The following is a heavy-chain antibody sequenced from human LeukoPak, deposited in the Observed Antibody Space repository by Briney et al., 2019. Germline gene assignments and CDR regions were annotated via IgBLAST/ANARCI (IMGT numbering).Heavy chain of an antibody. D-gene: IGHD3-22*01. J-gene: IGHJ4*02. V-gene: IGHV3-53*01. CDR3: AKHRRRITMIVVVTNFDY. Sequence: GGSLRLSCAVSGFTVSGNYMSWVRQAPGKGLEWVSLIYSGGTTYYADSVKGRFTISRDNSKNTLYLQMNSLRAEDTAVYYCAKHRRRITMIVVVTNFDYWGQGTLVTVSS. CDR2: IYSGGTT. CDR1: GFTVSGNY.